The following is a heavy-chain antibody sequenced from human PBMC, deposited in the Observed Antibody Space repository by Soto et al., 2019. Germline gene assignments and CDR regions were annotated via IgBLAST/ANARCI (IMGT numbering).Heavy chain of an antibody. CDR2: IKRDGSEK. D-gene: IGHD4-17*01. V-gene: IGHV3-7*03. Sequence: GVSLRLSCTASGFMFGSYWMTWVRHAPGKGLQWVANIKRDGSEKYYVDFVKGRFTISRDNADNSVFLDMNNLRVDDTATYYCARVRATDYEIDYWGQGALVTVSS. CDR3: ARVRATDYEIDY. CDR1: GFMFGSYW. J-gene: IGHJ4*02.